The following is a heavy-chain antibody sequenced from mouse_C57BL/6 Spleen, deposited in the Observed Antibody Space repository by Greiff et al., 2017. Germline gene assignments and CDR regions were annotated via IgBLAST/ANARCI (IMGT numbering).Heavy chain of an antibody. D-gene: IGHD1-1*01. CDR2: IYPGDGDT. J-gene: IGHJ2*01. Sequence: LKESGASVKLSCKASGYAFSSYWMNWVKQRPGQGLEWIGQIYPGDGDTNYNGKFKGKATLTADKSSSTAYRQLSSLTSEDSAVYFCARSRDYYGSSYFDYWGQGTTLTVSS. CDR1: GYAFSSYW. V-gene: IGHV1-80*01. CDR3: ARSRDYYGSSYFDY.